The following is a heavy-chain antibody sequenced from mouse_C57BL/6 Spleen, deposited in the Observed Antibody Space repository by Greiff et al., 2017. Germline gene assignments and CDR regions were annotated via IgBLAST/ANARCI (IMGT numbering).Heavy chain of an antibody. CDR1: GYTFTSYW. CDR2: IYPGSGST. J-gene: IGHJ2*01. V-gene: IGHV1-55*01. CDR3: ARKGFYDPYFDY. Sequence: VQLQQPGAELVKPGASVKMSCKASGYTFTSYWITWVKQRPGQGLEWIGDIYPGSGSTNYNEKFKSKATLTVDTSSSTAYMQLSSLTSEDSAVYYCARKGFYDPYFDYWGQGTTLTVSS. D-gene: IGHD2-3*01.